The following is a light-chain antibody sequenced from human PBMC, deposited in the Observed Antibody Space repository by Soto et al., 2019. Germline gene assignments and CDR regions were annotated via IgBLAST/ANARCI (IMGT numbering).Light chain of an antibody. CDR2: GAS. CDR1: ESISSEY. V-gene: IGKV3-20*01. Sequence: ETVMTQSQATLSVSPGERATLSCRTSESISSEYLAWYQQRPGQAPRLLIYGASSRATGVPDRFSGSGSGTDFTLTITRLEPEDFAVYYCQQYDFGGGTKVDIK. CDR3: QQYD. J-gene: IGKJ4*01.